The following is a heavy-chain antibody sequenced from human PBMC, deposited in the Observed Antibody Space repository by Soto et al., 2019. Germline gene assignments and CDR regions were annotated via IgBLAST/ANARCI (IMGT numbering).Heavy chain of an antibody. Sequence: GGSLRLSCAASGFTFSNYAMSWVRQAPGKGLEWVSAISGSGGSTYYADSVKGRFTISRDNSKSTVYLQMNSLRAEDTAVYYCSKDLQKDVVYGYYYYYYYLDVWGKGTTVIVS. J-gene: IGHJ6*03. CDR2: ISGSGGST. CDR3: SKDLQKDVVYGYYYYYYYLDV. CDR1: GFTFSNYA. D-gene: IGHD2-15*01. V-gene: IGHV3-23*01.